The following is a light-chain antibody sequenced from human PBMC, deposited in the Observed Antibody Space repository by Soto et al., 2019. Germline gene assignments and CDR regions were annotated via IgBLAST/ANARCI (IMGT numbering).Light chain of an antibody. V-gene: IGKV1-39*01. Sequence: IRMTKSPSSLCGAGGKIFAVAFWASQSISTYLNWYQKKPGKAPNLLIYDASRLQSWVPPRCSGIGGGTDVTPSISSVQPEDLATYFFQHSHMDPITFGHGTRLEIK. CDR3: QHSHMDPIT. CDR1: QSISTY. CDR2: DAS. J-gene: IGKJ5*01.